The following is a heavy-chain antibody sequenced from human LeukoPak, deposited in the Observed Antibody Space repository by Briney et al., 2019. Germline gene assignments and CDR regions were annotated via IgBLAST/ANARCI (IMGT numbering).Heavy chain of an antibody. D-gene: IGHD6-6*01. CDR3: AKVESIAARPGAPNC. Sequence: GGSLRLSCAAPGFTFSSYAMSWVRQAPGKGLEWVSAISGSGGSTYYADSAKGRFTISRDNSKNTLYLQMNSLRAEDTAVYYCAKVESIAARPGAPNCWGQGTLVTVSS. CDR2: ISGSGGST. CDR1: GFTFSSYA. J-gene: IGHJ4*02. V-gene: IGHV3-23*01.